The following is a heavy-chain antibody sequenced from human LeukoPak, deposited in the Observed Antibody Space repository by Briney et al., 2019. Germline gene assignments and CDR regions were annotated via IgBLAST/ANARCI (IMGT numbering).Heavy chain of an antibody. CDR3: ARASIAAALLYYYYYMDV. CDR2: INPNSGGT. CDR1: GGTFSSSA. D-gene: IGHD6-13*01. Sequence: ASVKVSCKASGGTFSSSAISWVRQAPGQGLEWMGWINPNSGGTNYAQKFQGRVTMTRDTSISTAYMELSRLRSDDTAVYYCARASIAAALLYYYYYMDVWGKGTTVTISS. V-gene: IGHV1-2*02. J-gene: IGHJ6*03.